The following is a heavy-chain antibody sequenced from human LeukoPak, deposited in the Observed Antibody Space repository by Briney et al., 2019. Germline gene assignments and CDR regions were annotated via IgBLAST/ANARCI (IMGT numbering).Heavy chain of an antibody. J-gene: IGHJ4*02. CDR1: GFTFSSYS. CDR3: ARDLAARHYFDY. D-gene: IGHD6-6*01. CDR2: ISSSGSTI. Sequence: GGSLRLSCAASGFTFSSYSMNWVRQAPGKGLEWVSYISSSGSTIYYADSVKGRFTISRDNAKNSLYLQMNSLRAEDTAVYYCARDLAARHYFDYWGQGTLVTVSS. V-gene: IGHV3-48*04.